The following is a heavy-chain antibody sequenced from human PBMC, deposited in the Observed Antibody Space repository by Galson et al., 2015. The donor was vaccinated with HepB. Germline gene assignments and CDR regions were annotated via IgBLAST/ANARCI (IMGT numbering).Heavy chain of an antibody. CDR2: IIPIFGTA. CDR3: ATVVGATPSRYYGMDV. D-gene: IGHD1-26*01. Sequence: SVKVSCKASGGTFSSYAISWGRQAPGQGLEWMGGIIPIFGTANDAQKFQGRVTITADESTSTAYMELSSLRSEDTAVYYCATVVGATPSRYYGMDVWLHGTPVTVSS. CDR1: GGTFSSYA. V-gene: IGHV1-69*13. J-gene: IGHJ6*02.